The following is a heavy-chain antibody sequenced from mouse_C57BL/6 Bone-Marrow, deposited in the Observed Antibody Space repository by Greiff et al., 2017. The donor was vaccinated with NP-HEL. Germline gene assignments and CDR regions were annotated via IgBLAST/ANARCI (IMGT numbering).Heavy chain of an antibody. CDR1: GFTFSSYA. D-gene: IGHD2-3*01. Sequence: EVKLVESGEGLVKPGGSLKLSCAASGFTFSSYAMSWVRQTPEKRLEWVAYISSGGDYIYYADTVKGRFTISRDNARNTLYLQMSSLKSEDTAMYYCTRETVTPFAYWGQGTLVTVSA. J-gene: IGHJ3*01. V-gene: IGHV5-9-1*02. CDR2: ISSGGDYI. CDR3: TRETVTPFAY.